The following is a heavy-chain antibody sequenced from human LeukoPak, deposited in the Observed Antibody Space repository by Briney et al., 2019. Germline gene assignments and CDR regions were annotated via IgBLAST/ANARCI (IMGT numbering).Heavy chain of an antibody. CDR1: GFTFSSYA. D-gene: IGHD6-19*01. J-gene: IGHJ4*02. CDR3: ARSSSSGWYEGYYFDY. Sequence: PGGSLRLSCAASGFTFSSYAMHWVRQAPGKGLEWVAVISYDGSNKYYADSVKGRFTFSRDNSKNTLYLQMNSLRAEDTAVYYCARSSSSGWYEGYYFDYWGQGTLVTVSS. V-gene: IGHV3-30-3*01. CDR2: ISYDGSNK.